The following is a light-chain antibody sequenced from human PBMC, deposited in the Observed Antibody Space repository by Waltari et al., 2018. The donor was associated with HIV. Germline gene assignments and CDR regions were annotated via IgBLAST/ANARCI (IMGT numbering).Light chain of an antibody. J-gene: IGLJ2*01. CDR3: QVWDSSTDLRV. Sequence: YVLTQPPSASVAPGQTARITWGGDKIGSKGVHWYQKKPSQAPVLVVYDDNHRPSGIPERFSGSSSWNTATRTISRVEAGDEADFYCQVWDSSTDLRVFGGGTKLTVL. CDR2: DDN. V-gene: IGLV3-21*02. CDR1: KIGSKG.